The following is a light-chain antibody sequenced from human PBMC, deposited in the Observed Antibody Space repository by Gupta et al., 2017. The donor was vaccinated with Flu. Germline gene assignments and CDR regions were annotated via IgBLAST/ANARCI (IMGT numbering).Light chain of an antibody. V-gene: IGLV1-40*01. CDR1: SSNIGAGYD. CDR3: QSYDSSLSGSV. CDR2: GTI. Sequence: QSVLTQPPSVSWAPGQRVTISCTGSSSNIGAGYDVHWYQQLPGTAPKLLIFGTINRPSGGPDRFSGSKSGTSVSLAITGLQAEDEADYYCQSYDSSLSGSVFGGGTKLTVL. J-gene: IGLJ2*01.